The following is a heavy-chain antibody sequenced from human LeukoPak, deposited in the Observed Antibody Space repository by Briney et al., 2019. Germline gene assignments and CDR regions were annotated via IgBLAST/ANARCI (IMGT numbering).Heavy chain of an antibody. J-gene: IGHJ5*02. CDR1: GGSISSGDYY. Sequence: SETLSLTCTVSGGSISSGDYYWSWIRQPPGKGLEWIGYIYYSGSAYYNPSLKSRVTISVDTSKNQFSLKLSSVTAADTAVYYCATSVGWGSRGYNWFDPWGQGTLVTVSS. CDR3: ATSVGWGSRGYNWFDP. CDR2: IYYSGSA. V-gene: IGHV4-30-4*08. D-gene: IGHD3-16*01.